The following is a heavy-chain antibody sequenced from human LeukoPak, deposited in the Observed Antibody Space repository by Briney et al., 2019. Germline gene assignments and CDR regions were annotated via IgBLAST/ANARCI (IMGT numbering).Heavy chain of an antibody. CDR1: GAYFTNYY. J-gene: IGHJ4*02. Sequence: PSETLSLTCTVSGAYFTNYYWSFIRQPPGKGLEWIGFSSYTGNTNYNPSLKSRVTISLDMSKNQFSLSLKSVTAADTAMYYCARGTLMWFGAKMEYYFDSWGQGTPLTVSS. CDR2: SSYTGNT. D-gene: IGHD3-10*01. CDR3: ARGTLMWFGAKMEYYFDS. V-gene: IGHV4-59*01.